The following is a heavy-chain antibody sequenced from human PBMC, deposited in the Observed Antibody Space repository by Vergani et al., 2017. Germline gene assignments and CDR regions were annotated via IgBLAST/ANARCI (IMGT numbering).Heavy chain of an antibody. CDR2: IIPIFGTA. Sequence: QVQLVQSGAEVKKPGSSVKVSCKASGGTFSSYAISWVRQAPGQGLEWMGGIIPIFGTANYAQKFQGRVTITADESTSTAYMELSSLRSEDTAVYYCARGAAAGKGGYYYYYNMDVWGKGTTVTVSS. D-gene: IGHD6-13*01. J-gene: IGHJ6*03. V-gene: IGHV1-69*01. CDR1: GGTFSSYA. CDR3: ARGAAAGKGGYYYYYNMDV.